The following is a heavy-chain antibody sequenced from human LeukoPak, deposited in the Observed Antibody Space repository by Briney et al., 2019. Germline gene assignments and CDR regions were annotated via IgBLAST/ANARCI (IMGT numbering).Heavy chain of an antibody. CDR1: GGSLSSAGYY. CDR3: ARVKGEYTSSFDC. CDR2: IYYSGTT. D-gene: IGHD6-6*01. J-gene: IGHJ4*02. Sequence: SQTLSLTCTVSGGSLSSAGYYWSWIRQLPGKVLEWIGYIYYSGTTYYNPPLKSRLTISVDTSKKQLSLKLSSVTAADTATYYCARVKGEYTSSFDCWGQGTLVTVSS. V-gene: IGHV4-31*03.